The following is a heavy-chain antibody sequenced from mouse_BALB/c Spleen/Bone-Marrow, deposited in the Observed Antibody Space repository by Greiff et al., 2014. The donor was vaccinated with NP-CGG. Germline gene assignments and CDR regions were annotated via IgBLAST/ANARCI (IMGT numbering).Heavy chain of an antibody. Sequence: EVKLQESGAELVKPGASVKLSCTASGFNIKDSYLHWVKQRPEQGLDWIGRIDPAKGNTNYDPKFQGKATITADTSSNTAYLQLSSLTSEDTAVYFCARNYPFAYWGQGTLVTV. J-gene: IGHJ3*01. D-gene: IGHD2-1*01. CDR1: GFNIKDSY. V-gene: IGHV14-3*02. CDR2: IDPAKGNT. CDR3: ARNYPFAY.